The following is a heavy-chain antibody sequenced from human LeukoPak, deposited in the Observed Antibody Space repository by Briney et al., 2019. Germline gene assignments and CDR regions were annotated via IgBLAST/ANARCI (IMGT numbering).Heavy chain of an antibody. Sequence: GWSPRLSCAASGFTFSSYWMSWVRQAPGKGLELVANIKQDGSEKYYVDSVKGRFTISRDNAKNSLYLQMNSLRAEDTAVYYCARNQRRLDYWGQGTLVTVSS. J-gene: IGHJ4*02. CDR1: GFTFSSYW. D-gene: IGHD1-14*01. V-gene: IGHV3-7*01. CDR2: IKQDGSEK. CDR3: ARNQRRLDY.